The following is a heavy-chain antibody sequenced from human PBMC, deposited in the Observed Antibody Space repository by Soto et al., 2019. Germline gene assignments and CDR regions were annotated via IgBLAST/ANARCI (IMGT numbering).Heavy chain of an antibody. CDR1: GFTVSSNY. CDR3: GGSGSYYTFDY. D-gene: IGHD3-10*01. CDR2: IYSGGTT. J-gene: IGHJ4*02. V-gene: IGHV3-53*01. Sequence: PGGSLRLSCAASGFTVSSNYMSWVRQAPGKGLEWVSIIYSGGTTYYADSVKGRFTISRDNSKNTVYLQMNSLRVEDTAVYYCGGSGSYYTFDYWGQGTLVTVSS.